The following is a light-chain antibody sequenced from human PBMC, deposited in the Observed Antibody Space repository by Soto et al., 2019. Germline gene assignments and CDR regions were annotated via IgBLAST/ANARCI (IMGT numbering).Light chain of an antibody. CDR3: CSHSTSIAWV. Sequence: QSALTQSASVSGSPGQSITISCTGTDNDVGGYDFVSWYQQHPGRAPKLLIHQVTIRLSGISSRFSGSKSGNTASLTITGLQPEYEAMYFCCSHSTSIAWVFGGGTKLTVL. J-gene: IGLJ3*02. CDR2: QVT. V-gene: IGLV2-14*01. CDR1: DNDVGGYDF.